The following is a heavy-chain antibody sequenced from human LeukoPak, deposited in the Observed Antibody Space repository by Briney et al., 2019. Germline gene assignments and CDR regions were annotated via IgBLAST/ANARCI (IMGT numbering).Heavy chain of an antibody. CDR3: ARDGGYGDSNWYFDL. D-gene: IGHD4-17*01. CDR2: IYYSGST. J-gene: IGHJ2*01. Sequence: SSETLSLTCSVSGGSFSNYYWSWIRQPPGKGLEWIGYIYYSGSTNYNPSLKSRVTISVDTSKNQFSLKLSSVTAADTAVYYCARDGGYGDSNWYFDLWGRGTLVTVSS. CDR1: GGSFSNYY. V-gene: IGHV4-59*01.